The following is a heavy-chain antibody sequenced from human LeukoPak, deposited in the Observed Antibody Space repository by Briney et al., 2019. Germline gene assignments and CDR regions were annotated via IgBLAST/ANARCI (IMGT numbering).Heavy chain of an antibody. J-gene: IGHJ1*01. D-gene: IGHD4-11*01. CDR1: GGSISSSSYY. Sequence: SETLSLTCTVSGGSISSSSYYWGWIRQPPGKGLEWIGSIYYSGSTYYNPSLKSRVTISVDTSKNQFSLKLSSVTAADTAVYYCARLVTTEYFQHWGQGTLVTVSS. V-gene: IGHV4-39*01. CDR2: IYYSGST. CDR3: ARLVTTEYFQH.